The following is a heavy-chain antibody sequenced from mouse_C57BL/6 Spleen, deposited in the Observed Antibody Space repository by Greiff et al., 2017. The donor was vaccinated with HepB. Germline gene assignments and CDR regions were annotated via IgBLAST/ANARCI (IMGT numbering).Heavy chain of an antibody. CDR3: ARVGTTVVALHWYVDV. CDR2: INPNNGGT. J-gene: IGHJ1*03. D-gene: IGHD1-1*01. CDR1: GYTFTDYN. Sequence: EVQLQQSGPELVKPGASVKMSCKASGYTFTDYNMHWVKQSHGKSLEWIGYINPNNGGTSYNQKFKGKATLTVNKSSSTAYMELRILTSGDSAVYYCARVGTTVVALHWYVDVWGTGTTVTVSS. V-gene: IGHV1-22*01.